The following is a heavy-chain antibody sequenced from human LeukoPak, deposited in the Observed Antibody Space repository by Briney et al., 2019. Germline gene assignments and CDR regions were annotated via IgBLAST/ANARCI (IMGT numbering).Heavy chain of an antibody. CDR3: AKAFKFGVIIPPTYYYYYMDV. Sequence: GGSLRLSCAASGFTFSSYAMSWVRQAPGKGLEWVSAISGSGGSTNYADSVKGRFTISRDNSKNTLYLQMNSLRAEDTAVYYCAKAFKFGVIIPPTYYYYYMDVWGKGTTVTVSS. V-gene: IGHV3-23*01. D-gene: IGHD3-3*01. CDR1: GFTFSSYA. CDR2: ISGSGGST. J-gene: IGHJ6*03.